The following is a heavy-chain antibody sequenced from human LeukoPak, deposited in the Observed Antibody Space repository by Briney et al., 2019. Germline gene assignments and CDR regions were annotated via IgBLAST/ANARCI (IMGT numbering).Heavy chain of an antibody. D-gene: IGHD3-3*01. Sequence: SETLSLTCTVSGGSISSSSYYWSWIRQPPGKGLEWIGSIYYSGSTYYNPSLKSRVTISVDTSKNQFSLKLSSVTAADTAVYYCASWSGYYSGWFDPWGQGTLVTVSS. V-gene: IGHV4-39*01. CDR2: IYYSGST. CDR3: ASWSGYYSGWFDP. CDR1: GGSISSSSYY. J-gene: IGHJ5*02.